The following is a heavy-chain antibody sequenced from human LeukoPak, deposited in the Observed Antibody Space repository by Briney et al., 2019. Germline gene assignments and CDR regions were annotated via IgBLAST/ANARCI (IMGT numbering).Heavy chain of an antibody. D-gene: IGHD1-26*01. CDR1: GFTFSSYA. V-gene: IGHV3-23*01. J-gene: IGHJ4*02. CDR2: ISGSGGST. CDR3: AKDRWELQYYFDY. Sequence: GGSLRLSCAASGFTFSSYAMSWVRQAPGKGLEWVSAISGSGGSTYYADSVKGRFTISRDNSKNTLYLQMNSLRTEDTAVYYCAKDRWELQYYFDYWGQGTLVTVSS.